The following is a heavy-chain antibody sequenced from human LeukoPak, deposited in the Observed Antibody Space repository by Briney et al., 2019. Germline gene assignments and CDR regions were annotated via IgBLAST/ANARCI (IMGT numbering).Heavy chain of an antibody. CDR2: IREDGSEK. J-gene: IGHJ4*02. V-gene: IGHV3-7*01. D-gene: IGHD2-8*01. CDR1: GFTFNNYG. Sequence: GSLRLSCAVSGFTFNNYGMTWVRQAPGKGLEWVASIREDGSEKTSVDSVKGRFTISRDNAKNSLYLQMDRMRAEDTAVYYCARGPTNGQAFDYWGQGTLVSVSS. CDR3: ARGPTNGQAFDY.